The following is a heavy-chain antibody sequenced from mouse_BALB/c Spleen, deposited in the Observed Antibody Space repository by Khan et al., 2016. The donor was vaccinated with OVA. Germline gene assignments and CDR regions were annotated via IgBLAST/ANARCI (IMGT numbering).Heavy chain of an antibody. CDR3: ARMSATGETYGLDY. CDR1: GFTFSSFG. V-gene: IGHV5-17*02. Sequence: EVELVESGGGLVQPGGSRKLSCAASGFTFSSFGIHWVRQAPEKGLEWVAYISSDNSIIYYADTVKGRFTISRDSPKNTLFLQLTSLRSDDTAMYYCARMSATGETYGLDYWGQGTSVTVSS. CDR2: ISSDNSII. D-gene: IGHD6-1*01. J-gene: IGHJ4*01.